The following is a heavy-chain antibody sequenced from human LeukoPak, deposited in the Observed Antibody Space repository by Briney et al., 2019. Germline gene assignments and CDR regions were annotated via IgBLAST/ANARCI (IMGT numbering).Heavy chain of an antibody. Sequence: GGALRLSCSASGFSFSDSYMSWFRLSPEKGLEWIAYITSSGTTTEYADAVKGRFTISRVNAKNSLYLQMNSLRPEDTAVYYCGRDPDYGDPYWGQGTLVTVSS. J-gene: IGHJ4*02. CDR1: GFSFSDSY. D-gene: IGHD4/OR15-4a*01. CDR2: ITSSGTTT. V-gene: IGHV3-11*01. CDR3: GRDPDYGDPY.